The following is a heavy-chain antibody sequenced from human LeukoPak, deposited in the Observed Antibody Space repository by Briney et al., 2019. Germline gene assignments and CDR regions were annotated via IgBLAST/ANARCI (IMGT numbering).Heavy chain of an antibody. Sequence: SETLSLTCTVSGGSISGSTYYWGWIRQPPGKGLEWIGSIYNSGYTYYNPSLESRVTISVDTSKNQFSLKVNFVTAADTALYYCAKHYMGSHYNRGLDCWGQGTLVTVSS. CDR1: GGSISGSTYY. V-gene: IGHV4-39*01. D-gene: IGHD3-10*01. J-gene: IGHJ4*02. CDR3: AKHYMGSHYNRGLDC. CDR2: IYNSGYT.